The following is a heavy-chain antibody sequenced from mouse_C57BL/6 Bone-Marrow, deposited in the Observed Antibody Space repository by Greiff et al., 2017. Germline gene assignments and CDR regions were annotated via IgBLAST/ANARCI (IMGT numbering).Heavy chain of an antibody. CDR1: GYTFTEYT. CDR3: ARQITTGVAKGFDY. Sequence: VKLVESGAELVKPGASVKLSCKASGYTFTEYTIHWVKQRSGQGLEWIGWFYPGSGSIKYNEKFKDKATLTADTSSSTVYMELSRFTSEDSAVXFCARQITTGVAKGFDYWGQGTTLTVSS. V-gene: IGHV1-62-2*01. D-gene: IGHD1-1*01. CDR2: FYPGSGSI. J-gene: IGHJ2*01.